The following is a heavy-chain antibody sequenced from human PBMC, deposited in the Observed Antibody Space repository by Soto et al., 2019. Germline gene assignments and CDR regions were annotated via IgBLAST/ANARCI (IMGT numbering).Heavy chain of an antibody. CDR2: IYYSGSS. Sequence: SRTLSLTWTVSGASLSSSRYYWGWIRHPPGKGLEWIGNIYYSGSSYSNPSLKSRITISVDTSKNQFSLKLSSVTAAETAVYYCAGQAGGGRFNYGMDGWGQGTTVTVSS. CDR1: GASLSSSRYY. J-gene: IGHJ6*02. D-gene: IGHD2-15*01. V-gene: IGHV4-39*01. CDR3: AGQAGGGRFNYGMDG.